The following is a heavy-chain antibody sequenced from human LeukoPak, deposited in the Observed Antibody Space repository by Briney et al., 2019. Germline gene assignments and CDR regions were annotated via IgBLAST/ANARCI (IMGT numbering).Heavy chain of an antibody. J-gene: IGHJ4*02. V-gene: IGHV3-23*01. CDR2: ISGSGGDT. CDR3: VKDSVVVAGLVNYFDY. CDR1: GFTFSNYA. D-gene: IGHD6-19*01. Sequence: PGGSLRLPCAASGFTFSNYAMSWVRQAPGKGLEWVSAISGSGGDTFYTDSVKGRFTISRDNSKNTLYLQMKGLRAEDTAVYYCVKDSVVVAGLVNYFDYWGQGTLVTVSS.